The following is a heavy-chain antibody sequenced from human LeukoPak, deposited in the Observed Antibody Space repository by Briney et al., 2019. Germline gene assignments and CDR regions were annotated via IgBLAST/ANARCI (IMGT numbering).Heavy chain of an antibody. CDR2: INPNSGGT. Sequence: ASVKVSCKASGYTFTVYFMHWVRQAPGQGLEWMGWINPNSGGTNYAQKFQGRVTMTRDTSISTAYMELSRLRSDDTAVYYCARVHYDILTGYSYFDYWGQGTLVTVSS. D-gene: IGHD3-9*01. CDR3: ARVHYDILTGYSYFDY. J-gene: IGHJ4*02. V-gene: IGHV1-2*02. CDR1: GYTFTVYF.